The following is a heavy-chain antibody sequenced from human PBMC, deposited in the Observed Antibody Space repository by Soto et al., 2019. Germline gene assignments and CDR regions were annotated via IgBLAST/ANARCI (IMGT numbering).Heavy chain of an antibody. J-gene: IGHJ2*01. CDR2: ISYDGSNK. V-gene: IGHV3-30*03. D-gene: IGHD3-22*01. CDR3: ASRHYSDTSVIWYFDL. CDR1: GFTFSSYG. Sequence: PGGSLRLSCAASGFTFSSYGMHWVRQAPGKGLEWVAVISYDGSNKYYADSVRGRFTISRDNSKNTLYLQMNSLRAEDTAVYYCASRHYSDTSVIWYFDLWGRGTLVTVS.